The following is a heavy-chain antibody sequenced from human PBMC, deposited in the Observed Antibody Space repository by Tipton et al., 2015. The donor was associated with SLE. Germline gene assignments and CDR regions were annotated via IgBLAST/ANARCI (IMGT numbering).Heavy chain of an antibody. J-gene: IGHJ3*02. CDR2: IYYSGST. CDR1: GGSISSYY. CDR3: AGALSGDLDAFDI. D-gene: IGHD7-27*01. Sequence: TLSLTCTVSGGSISSYYWSWIRQPPGKGLEWIGYIYYSGSTNYNPSLKSRVTISVDTSKNQFSLKLSSVTAADTAVYYCAGALSGDLDAFDIWGQGTMVTVSS. V-gene: IGHV4-59*01.